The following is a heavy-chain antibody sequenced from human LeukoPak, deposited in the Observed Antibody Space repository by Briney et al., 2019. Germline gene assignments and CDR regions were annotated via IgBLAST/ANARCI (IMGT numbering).Heavy chain of an antibody. CDR1: GGSISSYY. Sequence: PSETLSLTCTVSGGSISSYYWSWIRQPPGKGLEWLGYIYSSGSPTYNPSLKSRVTISVDTSKNQISLKLSSVTASDTAVYYCARLRGGYHFSFDYWGQGTLVTVSS. J-gene: IGHJ4*02. D-gene: IGHD5-24*01. V-gene: IGHV4-59*08. CDR3: ARLRGGYHFSFDY. CDR2: IYSSGSP.